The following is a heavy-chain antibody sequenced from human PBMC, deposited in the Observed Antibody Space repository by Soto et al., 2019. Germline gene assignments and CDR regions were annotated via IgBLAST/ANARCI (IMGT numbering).Heavy chain of an antibody. D-gene: IGHD3-22*01. CDR2: IYYSGST. V-gene: IGHV4-59*01. Sequence: LSLTCTVSGGSISSYYWSWIRQPPGKGLEWIGYIYYSGSTNYNPSLKSRVTISVDTSKNQFSLKLSSVTAADTAVYYCARHYYDSSGYYPLDYWGQGTLVTVSS. CDR1: GGSISSYY. J-gene: IGHJ4*02. CDR3: ARHYYDSSGYYPLDY.